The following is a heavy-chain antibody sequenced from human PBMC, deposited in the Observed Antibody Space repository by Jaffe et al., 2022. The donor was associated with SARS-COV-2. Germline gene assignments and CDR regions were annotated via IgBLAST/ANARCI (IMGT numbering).Heavy chain of an antibody. Sequence: QVQLVESGGGVVQPGRSLRLSCAASGFTFSSYAMHWVRQAPGKGLEWVAVISYDGSNKYYADSVKGRFTISRDNSKNTLYLQMNSLRAEDTAVYYCARVTQPPGVDAFDIWGQGTMVTVSS. CDR1: GFTFSSYA. CDR3: ARVTQPPGVDAFDI. V-gene: IGHV3-30-3*01. D-gene: IGHD1-1*01. CDR2: ISYDGSNK. J-gene: IGHJ3*02.